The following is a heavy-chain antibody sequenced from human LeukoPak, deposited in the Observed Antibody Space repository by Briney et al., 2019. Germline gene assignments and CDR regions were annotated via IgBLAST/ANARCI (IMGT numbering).Heavy chain of an antibody. CDR3: ARMLAARPDDDR. Sequence: SQTLSLTCTVSGDSITSGGYYWSWLRQPPGKGLEWIGYIHQSGDTNSNPSLRSRVTVSADRSNNQFSLRVSSVTAADTAVYYCARMLAARPDDDRWGQGTLVTVSS. J-gene: IGHJ5*02. V-gene: IGHV4-30-2*01. CDR2: IHQSGDT. D-gene: IGHD6-6*01. CDR1: GDSITSGGYY.